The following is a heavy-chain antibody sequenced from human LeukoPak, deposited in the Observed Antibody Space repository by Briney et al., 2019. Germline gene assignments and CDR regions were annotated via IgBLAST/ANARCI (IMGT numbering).Heavy chain of an antibody. D-gene: IGHD2-21*02. CDR1: GGPFSGYY. Sequence: SETLSLTCAVYGGPFSGYYWSWIRQSPGKGLEWIGEINQSGSTTYKPSLRGRVTISVDTSKTQFSLKLSSVTAADTAVYYCARGKEYCGGDCFSSWYFDLWGRGTLVTVSS. V-gene: IGHV4-34*01. J-gene: IGHJ2*01. CDR2: INQSGST. CDR3: ARGKEYCGGDCFSSWYFDL.